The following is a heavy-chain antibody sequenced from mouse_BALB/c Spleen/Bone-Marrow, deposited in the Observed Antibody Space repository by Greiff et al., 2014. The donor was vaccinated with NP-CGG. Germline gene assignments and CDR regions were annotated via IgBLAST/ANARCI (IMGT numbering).Heavy chain of an antibody. CDR1: GYSFTGYN. J-gene: IGHJ3*01. V-gene: IGHV1-39*01. D-gene: IGHD2-1*01. Sequence: EVQLQQSGPELEKPGASVKISCKASGYSFTGYNMNWVKQSNGKSLEWIGNIDPHYGGTSYNQKFKAKATLTEDKSSNTAYMQLKSLTSEDASIYYCASDGNSFGYWGQGTLVTVSA. CDR2: IDPHYGGT. CDR3: ASDGNSFGY.